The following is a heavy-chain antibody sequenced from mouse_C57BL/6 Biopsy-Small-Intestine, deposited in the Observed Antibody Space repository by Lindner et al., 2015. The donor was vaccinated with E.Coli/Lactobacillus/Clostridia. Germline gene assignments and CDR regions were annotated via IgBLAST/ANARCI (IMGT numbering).Heavy chain of an antibody. CDR1: GFSFTDFT. V-gene: IGHV1-39*01. Sequence: VQLQESGPEVVKPGASVKISCKTSGFSFTDFTMNWLKQSNETSLEWIGLINSNNGTTVFNQRFRGKATLTVDQSSSTAHMQLNSLTSEDSGVYFCATLPDYWGQGTALTVSS. CDR3: ATLPDY. J-gene: IGHJ2*01. CDR2: INSNNGTT.